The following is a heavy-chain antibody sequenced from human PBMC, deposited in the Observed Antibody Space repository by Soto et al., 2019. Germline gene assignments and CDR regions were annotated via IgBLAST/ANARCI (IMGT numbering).Heavy chain of an antibody. J-gene: IGHJ4*02. Sequence: EVQLVETGGGLIQPGGSLSLSCAASGFTVSSNYMSCVRQAPGKGLEWGSVIYSGGSTYYADSVKSRFTISRDNSKNTLYLQMNRLRAEDTAVYYCARDMWYDSSGYLYWGQGTLVTVSS. CDR2: IYSGGST. D-gene: IGHD3-22*01. V-gene: IGHV3-53*02. CDR1: GFTVSSNY. CDR3: ARDMWYDSSGYLY.